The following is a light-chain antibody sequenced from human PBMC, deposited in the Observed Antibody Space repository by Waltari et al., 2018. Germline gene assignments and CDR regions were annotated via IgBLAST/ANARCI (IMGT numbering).Light chain of an antibody. CDR3: QQRANWPPLT. V-gene: IGKV3-11*01. CDR2: EAS. Sequence: EVVLTQSPATLSLSPGARATPPCRASQSVYNFLAWYQQKPGQAPRLLIYEASQRATGIPARFSGSGAGTDFTLTISSLEPEDAAVYYCQQRANWPPLTFGGGTKVEIK. CDR1: QSVYNF. J-gene: IGKJ4*01.